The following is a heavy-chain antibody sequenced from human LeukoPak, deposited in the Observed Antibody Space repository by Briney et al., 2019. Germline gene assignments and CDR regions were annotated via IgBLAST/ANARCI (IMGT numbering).Heavy chain of an antibody. D-gene: IGHD1-14*01. CDR1: GYTFTTYS. V-gene: IGHV1-2*02. Sequence: ASVKVSCKASGYTFTTYSMHWVRQAPGQGLEWMGWINPDSGDTNYVLKFQGRVTMTRDTSISTAYMELTSLRSDDTAVYYCARGVAGVYFYYYMDVWGKGTTVTVSS. J-gene: IGHJ6*03. CDR3: ARGVAGVYFYYYMDV. CDR2: INPDSGDT.